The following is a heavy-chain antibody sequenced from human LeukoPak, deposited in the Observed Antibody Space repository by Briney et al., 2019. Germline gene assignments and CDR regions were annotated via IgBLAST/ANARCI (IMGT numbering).Heavy chain of an antibody. CDR3: ARCSDGSGSYCHGMDV. CDR1: GFTFSSYA. D-gene: IGHD3-10*01. V-gene: IGHV3-30-3*01. Sequence: PGGSLRLSCAASGFTFSSYAMHWVRQAPGKGLEWVAVISYDGSNKYYADSVKGRFTISRDNSKNTLYLQMNSLRAEDTAVYYCARCSDGSGSYCHGMDVWGQGTTVTVSS. J-gene: IGHJ6*02. CDR2: ISYDGSNK.